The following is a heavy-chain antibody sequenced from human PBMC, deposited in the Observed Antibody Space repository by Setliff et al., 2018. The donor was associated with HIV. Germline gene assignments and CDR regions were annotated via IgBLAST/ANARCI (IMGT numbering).Heavy chain of an antibody. CDR1: GFTFRTVA. J-gene: IGHJ4*02. V-gene: IGHV3-30*04. CDR2: IWRDESNQ. CDR3: SKTQGWHLINY. D-gene: IGHD6-19*01. Sequence: GGSLRLSCVASGFTFRTVAMHWVRQAPGKGLEWVAVIWRDESNQKYGESVSGRFTVSRDSSKNTLYLQMDSLRTEDTAVYYCSKTQGWHLINYWGPGTLVTVSS.